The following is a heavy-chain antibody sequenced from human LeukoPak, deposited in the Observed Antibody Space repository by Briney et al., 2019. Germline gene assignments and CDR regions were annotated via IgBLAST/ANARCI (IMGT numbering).Heavy chain of an antibody. J-gene: IGHJ3*02. CDR3: ARAAGSGYHAFDI. CDR1: GYTFTGYY. Sequence: GASVKVSCKASGYTFTGYYMHWVRQAPGQGLEWMGWINPNSGGTNYAQKFQGRVTMTRDTSISTAYMELSRLRSDDTAVYYCARAAGSGYHAFDIWGQGTMVTVSS. V-gene: IGHV1-2*02. CDR2: INPNSGGT. D-gene: IGHD3-22*01.